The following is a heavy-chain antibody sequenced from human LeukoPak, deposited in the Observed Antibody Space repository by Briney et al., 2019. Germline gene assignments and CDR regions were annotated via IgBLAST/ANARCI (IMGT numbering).Heavy chain of an antibody. CDR3: ARQSDSSGYYYLGAFDF. CDR1: GGSISGYY. V-gene: IGHV4-4*07. D-gene: IGHD3-22*01. CDR2: IYTTGNT. Sequence: ASETLSLTCTVSGGSISGYYWSWIRQPAGKGLEWIGRIYTTGNTNYNPSLKSRLTMSLDTSKNQFSLKLSSVTAADTAVYYCARQSDSSGYYYLGAFDFWGQGTMVTVSS. J-gene: IGHJ3*01.